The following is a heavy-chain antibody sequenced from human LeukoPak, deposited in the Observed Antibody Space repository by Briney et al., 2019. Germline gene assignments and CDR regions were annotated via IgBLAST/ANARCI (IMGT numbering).Heavy chain of an antibody. CDR3: AVNLTKHTFDI. CDR1: GGSISTYY. J-gene: IGHJ3*02. V-gene: IGHV4-59*08. Sequence: SETLSLTCTASGGSISTYYWSWIRQSPGKGLEWIGSIYYSGSTNYNPSLKSRVTISVDTSKNQFSLELSSVTAADTAVYYCAVNLTKHTFDIWGQGTMVTVSS. D-gene: IGHD1-1*01. CDR2: IYYSGST.